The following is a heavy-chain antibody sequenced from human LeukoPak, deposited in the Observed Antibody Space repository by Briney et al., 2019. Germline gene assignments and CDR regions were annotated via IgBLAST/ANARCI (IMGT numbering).Heavy chain of an antibody. CDR2: IIPVLGTT. CDR1: GGTFNNYG. D-gene: IGHD2-2*01. Sequence: GASVKVSCKASGGTFNNYGISWVRQAPGQGLKWMGGIIPVLGTTTYAQKFQGRVTITADTSTNTVHMEVSSLRSEDTAVYYCASHPRGYCSSTSCYYFDYWGQGTLVTVSS. CDR3: ASHPRGYCSSTSCYYFDY. J-gene: IGHJ4*02. V-gene: IGHV1-69*06.